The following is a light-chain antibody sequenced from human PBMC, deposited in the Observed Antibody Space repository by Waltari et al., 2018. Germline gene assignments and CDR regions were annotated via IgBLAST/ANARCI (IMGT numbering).Light chain of an antibody. CDR1: GSNIGAGYD. Sequence: QSVLTQPPSVSGAPGQRVTISCTGSGSNIGAGYDTHWYHQLPGKAPRLLIYGVNTRPLGCPDRFFGSQSGTSASLAITGLQPEDEGDYYCQSFDTSLSVVFGGGTKLTVL. J-gene: IGLJ2*01. CDR2: GVN. CDR3: QSFDTSLSVV. V-gene: IGLV1-40*01.